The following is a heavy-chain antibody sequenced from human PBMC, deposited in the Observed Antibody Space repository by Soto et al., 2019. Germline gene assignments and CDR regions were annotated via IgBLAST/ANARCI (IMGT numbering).Heavy chain of an antibody. D-gene: IGHD3-3*01. CDR3: ARTIFGVVIRYYYYYMDV. V-gene: IGHV4-39*01. Sequence: QLQLQESGPGLVKPSETLSLTCTVSGGSISSSSYYWGWIRQPPGKGLEWIGSIYYSGSTYYNPSLKSRVTISLYPSKNQFSLKLSSVTAADTAVYYSARTIFGVVIRYYYYYMDVWGKGTTVTVCS. CDR2: IYYSGST. CDR1: GGSISSSSYY. J-gene: IGHJ6*03.